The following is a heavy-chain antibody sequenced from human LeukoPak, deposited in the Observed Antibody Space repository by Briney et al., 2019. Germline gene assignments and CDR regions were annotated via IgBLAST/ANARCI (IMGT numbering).Heavy chain of an antibody. Sequence: SETLSLTCTVSGYSISSGYYWGWIRQPPGKGLEWIGSIYHSGSTYYNPSLKSRVTISVDRSKNQFSLKLSSVTAADTAVYYCARALRVPYYMDVWGKGTTVTVSS. CDR2: IYHSGST. J-gene: IGHJ6*03. CDR3: ARALRVPYYMDV. V-gene: IGHV4-38-2*02. D-gene: IGHD1-1*01. CDR1: GYSISSGYY.